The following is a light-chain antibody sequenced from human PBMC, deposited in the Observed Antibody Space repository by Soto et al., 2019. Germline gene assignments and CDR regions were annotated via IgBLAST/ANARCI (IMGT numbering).Light chain of an antibody. J-gene: IGLJ1*01. CDR3: QVWDSSSDHYV. CDR1: NIGTKS. CDR2: DDH. Sequence: SYELTQPPSVSVAPGQTARISCGGDNIGTKSVHWYQQKPGQAPVLVIYDDHDRPSGIPERFSGSNSGNTATLTITRVEAGDEADYSCQVWDSSSDHYVFAAGTKLTVL. V-gene: IGLV3-21*02.